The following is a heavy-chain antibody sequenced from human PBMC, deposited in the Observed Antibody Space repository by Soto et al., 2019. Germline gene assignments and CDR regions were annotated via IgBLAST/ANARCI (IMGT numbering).Heavy chain of an antibody. J-gene: IGHJ4*02. CDR1: GFTFSDYA. D-gene: IGHD2-2*01. CDR2: VSATSNT. Sequence: PGGSLRRSCAASGFTFSDYAMSWVRQAPGKGLEWASTVSATSNTHYADSVKGRFTISRDNSKNTLFLQMDGLRAEDTALYYCANVPIWCGSSRCYTEGFDYWGQGSLVTVSS. V-gene: IGHV3-23*01. CDR3: ANVPIWCGSSRCYTEGFDY.